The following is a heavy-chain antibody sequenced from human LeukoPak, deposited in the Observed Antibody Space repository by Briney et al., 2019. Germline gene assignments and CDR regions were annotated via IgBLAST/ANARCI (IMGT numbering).Heavy chain of an antibody. CDR1: GYTFTSYG. Sequence: ASVKVSCKASGYTFTSYGISWVRQAPGQGLEWMGWISAYNGNTNYAQKLQGRVTMTTDTSTSTAYMELRSLRSDDTAVYYCARSPKPLWYGDSYYMDVWGKGTTVTISS. V-gene: IGHV1-18*01. D-gene: IGHD4-17*01. CDR2: ISAYNGNT. CDR3: ARSPKPLWYGDSYYMDV. J-gene: IGHJ6*03.